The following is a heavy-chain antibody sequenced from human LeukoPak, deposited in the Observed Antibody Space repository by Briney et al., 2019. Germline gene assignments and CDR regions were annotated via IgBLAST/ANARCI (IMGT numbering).Heavy chain of an antibody. CDR2: IYYSGST. CDR3: ARVGGSILGGPARYYYDSSGYYDY. V-gene: IGHV4-30-4*01. CDR1: GGSISSGDYY. D-gene: IGHD3-22*01. Sequence: SQTLSLTCTVSGGSISSGDYYWSWIRQPPGKGLEWIGYIYYSGSTYYNPSLKSRVTISVDTSKNQFSLKLSSVTAADTAVYYCARVGGSILGGPARYYYDSSGYYDYWGQGTLVTVSS. J-gene: IGHJ4*02.